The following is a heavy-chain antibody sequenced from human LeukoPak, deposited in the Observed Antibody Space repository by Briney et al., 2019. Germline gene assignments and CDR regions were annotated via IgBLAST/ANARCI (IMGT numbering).Heavy chain of an antibody. J-gene: IGHJ6*03. Sequence: GSSVKVSCKASGGTFSSYAISWVRQAPGQGLEWMGGIIPIFGSTNYAQKFQGRVMFTADESTSTVYMELSRLSSEDTALYYCASLDATTAAVHGYYMDVWGKGTTVIVSS. CDR2: IIPIFGST. D-gene: IGHD6-13*01. V-gene: IGHV1-69*01. CDR3: ASLDATTAAVHGYYMDV. CDR1: GGTFSSYA.